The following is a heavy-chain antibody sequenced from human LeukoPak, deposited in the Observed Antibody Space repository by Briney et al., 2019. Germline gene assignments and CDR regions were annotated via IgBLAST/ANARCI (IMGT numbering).Heavy chain of an antibody. Sequence: APVKVSCKASGYRFSAYYMHWVRQAPGHGLEWMGRINSNSGGTGFAEKFRGRVTMTRDTSISTAYIELSRLTSDDTAVYYCARAGGTYYYESSGYYYQNWFDSWGQGTLVTVSS. CDR2: INSNSGGT. J-gene: IGHJ5*01. CDR3: ARAGGTYYYESSGYYYQNWFDS. D-gene: IGHD3-22*01. V-gene: IGHV1-2*06. CDR1: GYRFSAYY.